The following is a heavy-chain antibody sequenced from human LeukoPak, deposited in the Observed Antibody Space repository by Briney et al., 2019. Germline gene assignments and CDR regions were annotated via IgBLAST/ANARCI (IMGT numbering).Heavy chain of an antibody. D-gene: IGHD5-18*01. CDR1: GGTSSSYA. CDR3: AGGYSYGPSFDY. V-gene: IGHV1-69*05. J-gene: IGHJ4*02. CDR2: IIPIFGTA. Sequence: SVKVSCKASGGTSSSYAISWVRQAPGQGLEWMGGIIPIFGTANYAQKFQGRVTITTDESTSTAYMELSSLRSEDTAVYYCAGGYSYGPSFDYWGQGTLVTVSS.